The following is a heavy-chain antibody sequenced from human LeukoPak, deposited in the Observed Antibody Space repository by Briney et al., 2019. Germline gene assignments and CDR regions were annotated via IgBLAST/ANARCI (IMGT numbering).Heavy chain of an antibody. CDR2: ISGSGGST. Sequence: PGGSLRLSCAASGFTFSSYDMSWVRQAPGKGLEWVTAISGSGGSTYYADSVKGRFTISRDNSKNTLYLQMNSLRAEDTAVYYCAKDYSSGYYYNAFDIWGRGTMVTVSS. J-gene: IGHJ3*02. CDR3: AKDYSSGYYYNAFDI. D-gene: IGHD3-22*01. V-gene: IGHV3-23*01. CDR1: GFTFSSYD.